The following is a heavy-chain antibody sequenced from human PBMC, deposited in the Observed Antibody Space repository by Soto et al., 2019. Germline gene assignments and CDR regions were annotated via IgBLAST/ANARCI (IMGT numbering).Heavy chain of an antibody. V-gene: IGHV3-11*01. CDR2: ISSSGSTI. CDR3: ARDRIYYDFWSGYNFRIPYDFDY. Sequence: LSLTCAASGFTFSDYYMSWIRQAPGKGLEWVSYISSSGSTIYYADSVKGRFTISRDNAKNSLYLQMNSLRAEDTAVYYCARDRIYYDFWSGYNFRIPYDFDYWGQGTLVTVSS. D-gene: IGHD3-3*01. J-gene: IGHJ4*02. CDR1: GFTFSDYY.